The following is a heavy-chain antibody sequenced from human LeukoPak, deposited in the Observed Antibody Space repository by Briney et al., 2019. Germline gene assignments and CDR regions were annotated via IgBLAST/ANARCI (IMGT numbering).Heavy chain of an antibody. V-gene: IGHV3-7*01. CDR3: XXXXIGWXXQXYYYYYYMDX. CDR2: IKQDGSEK. CDR1: GFTFSSYW. J-gene: IGHJ6*03. Sequence: GGSLRLSCAASGFTFSSYWMSWVRQAPGKGLEWVANIKQDGSEKYYVDSVKGRFTISRDNAKNSLYLQMNSLRAEDTAVYYXXXXXIGWXXQXYYYYYYMDXXGKXTXVTXXS. D-gene: IGHD2-2*03.